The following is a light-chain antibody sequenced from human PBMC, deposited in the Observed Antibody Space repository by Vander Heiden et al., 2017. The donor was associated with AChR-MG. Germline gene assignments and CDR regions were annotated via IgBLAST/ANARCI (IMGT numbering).Light chain of an antibody. V-gene: IGLV1-47*01. Sequence: QPWLTQARSASGPPGPRVTSSCAGSASNIANHSVSWYQQRPGSAPKLIVYRSNQRPSGVPDRFSGSKAGTSASLTITGLRSEDEGDYYCASWDDSLSVVFGGGTKLTVL. CDR2: RSN. J-gene: IGLJ3*02. CDR3: ASWDDSLSVV. CDR1: ASNIANHS.